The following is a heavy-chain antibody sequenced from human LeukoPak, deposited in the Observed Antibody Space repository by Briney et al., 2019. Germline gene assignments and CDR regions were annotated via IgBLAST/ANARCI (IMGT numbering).Heavy chain of an antibody. Sequence: ASVKVSCKASGYTFTSYGISWVRQAPGQGLEWMGWTSAYNGNTNYAQKLQGRVTMTTDTSANTAYMELRSLRSDDTAVYYCARGHYYDSSGSQLWYFDLWGRGTLVTVSS. CDR1: GYTFTSYG. D-gene: IGHD3-22*01. CDR2: TSAYNGNT. V-gene: IGHV1-18*01. CDR3: ARGHYYDSSGSQLWYFDL. J-gene: IGHJ2*01.